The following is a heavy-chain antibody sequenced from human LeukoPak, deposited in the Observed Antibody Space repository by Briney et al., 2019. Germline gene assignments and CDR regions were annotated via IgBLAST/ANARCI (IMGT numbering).Heavy chain of an antibody. V-gene: IGHV3-30-3*01. J-gene: IGHJ4*02. CDR1: GFTFSSYV. D-gene: IGHD4-23*01. CDR3: ARSHYGGNNDY. CDR2: ISYDGSNK. Sequence: PGGSLRLSCAASGFTFSSYVMHWVRQAPGKGLEWVAVISYDGSNKYYADSVKGRFTISRDNAKNSLYLQMNSLRAEDTAVYYCARSHYGGNNDYWGQGTLVTVSS.